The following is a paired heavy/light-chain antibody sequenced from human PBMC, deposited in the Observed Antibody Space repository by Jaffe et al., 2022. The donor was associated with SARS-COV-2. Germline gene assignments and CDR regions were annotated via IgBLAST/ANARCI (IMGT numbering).Heavy chain of an antibody. CDR3: VKTTYSSTWDTYYYDY. CDR2: IRQDGGAS. Sequence: EVQLVESGGDLVQPGGSLRLSCSASGFTFSSHWMTWARQAPGKGLEWVANIRQDGGASSYLASVKGRFTISRDNAQSSLYLHMDSLRAGDTAVYYCVKTTYSSTWDTYYYDYWGQGTLVTVSS. D-gene: IGHD6-13*01. CDR1: GFTFSSHW. J-gene: IGHJ4*02. V-gene: IGHV3-7*03.
Light chain of an antibody. Sequence: DIQMTQSPSSLSASVGDRVTITCRASQTIGSHLNWYLQKPGKAPELLIYGASNLQSGVPSRFSGSGSGTDFTLTISSLQPEDVAAYYCQQSYITPVIFGQGTKLEIK. CDR2: GAS. V-gene: IGKV1-39*01. CDR1: QTIGSH. J-gene: IGKJ2*01. CDR3: QQSYITPVI.